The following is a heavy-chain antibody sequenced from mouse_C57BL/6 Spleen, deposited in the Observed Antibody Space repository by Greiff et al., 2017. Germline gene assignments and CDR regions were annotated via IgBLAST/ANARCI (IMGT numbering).Heavy chain of an antibody. V-gene: IGHV5-4*01. J-gene: IGHJ1*03. CDR1: GFTFSSYA. CDR3: ARVYDGYYDWYFDV. CDR2: ISDGGSYT. Sequence: EVQGVESGGGLVKPGGSLKLSCAASGFTFSSYAMSWVRQTSEKRLEWVATISDGGSYTYYPDNVKGRFTISRDNAKNTLYLQLSHLKSEDTAMYYCARVYDGYYDWYFDVWGTGTTVTVYS. D-gene: IGHD2-3*01.